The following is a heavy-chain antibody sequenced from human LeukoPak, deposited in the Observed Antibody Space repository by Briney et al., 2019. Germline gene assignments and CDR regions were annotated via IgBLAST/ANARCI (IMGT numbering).Heavy chain of an antibody. CDR2: IWYDGSEE. CDR3: ARDSQDCLDY. CDR1: GFTFSSNG. Sequence: PGGSLRLSCAASGFTFSSNGMHWVRQAPGKGLEWVAVIWYDGSEEYYADSMKGRFTIFRDNSKNTLYLQMNSLRAEDTAVYYCARDSQDCLDYWGQGTLVTVSS. J-gene: IGHJ4*02. D-gene: IGHD3/OR15-3a*01. V-gene: IGHV3-33*01.